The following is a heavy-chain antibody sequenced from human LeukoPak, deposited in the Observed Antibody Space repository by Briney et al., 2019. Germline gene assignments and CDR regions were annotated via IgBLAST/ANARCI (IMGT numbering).Heavy chain of an antibody. CDR1: GFCFSNYV. J-gene: IGHJ5*02. Sequence: PGGSLRLSCSASGFCFSNYVMFWVRQAPGQGLEYVSGITTNGGSTYYTDSVKGRFTVSRDNSKNTLYLRMISLRCEDTAVYYCVKDWHFVAWGQGTLVTVSS. CDR2: ITTNGGST. CDR3: VKDWHFVA. V-gene: IGHV3-64D*06. D-gene: IGHD3-3*02.